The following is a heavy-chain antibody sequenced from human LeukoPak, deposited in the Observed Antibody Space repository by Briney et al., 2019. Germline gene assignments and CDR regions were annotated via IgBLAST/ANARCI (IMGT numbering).Heavy chain of an antibody. CDR2: ISAYNGNT. CDR1: GYTFTSYG. CDR3: ARLDTEMATIIGALDI. V-gene: IGHV1-18*01. J-gene: IGHJ3*02. D-gene: IGHD5-24*01. Sequence: ASVKVSCKASGYTFTSYGISWVRQAPGQGLEWMGWISAYNGNTNYAQKPQGRVTMTTDTSTSTAYMELRSLRSDDTAVYYCARLDTEMATIIGALDIWGQGTMVTVSS.